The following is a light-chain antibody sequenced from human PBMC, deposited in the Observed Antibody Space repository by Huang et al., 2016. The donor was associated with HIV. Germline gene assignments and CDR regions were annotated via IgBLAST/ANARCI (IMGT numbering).Light chain of an antibody. CDR3: QHYNNWPPIT. J-gene: IGKJ5*01. CDR2: DAS. Sequence: EIVMTQSPATLSVTPGERATLSCRASQSVSNYLAWYQQKPGQAPRLLIYDASTRATGVPARFSCSGSGTDFTLTISSLQSEDFAVYYCQHYNNWPPITFGQGTRLEIK. V-gene: IGKV3-15*01. CDR1: QSVSNY.